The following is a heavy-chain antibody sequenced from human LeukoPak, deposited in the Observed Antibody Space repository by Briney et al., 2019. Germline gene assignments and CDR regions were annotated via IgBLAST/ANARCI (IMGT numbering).Heavy chain of an antibody. CDR2: ISSSSSYI. D-gene: IGHD3-16*01. CDR3: ARGARFGDDY. J-gene: IGHJ4*02. CDR1: GFTFSSYE. Sequence: GGSLRLSCAASGFTFSSYEMNWVRQAPGKGLEWVSSISSSSSYIYYADSVKGRFTISRDNAKNSLYLQMNSLRAEDTAVYYCARGARFGDDYWGQGTLVTVSS. V-gene: IGHV3-21*01.